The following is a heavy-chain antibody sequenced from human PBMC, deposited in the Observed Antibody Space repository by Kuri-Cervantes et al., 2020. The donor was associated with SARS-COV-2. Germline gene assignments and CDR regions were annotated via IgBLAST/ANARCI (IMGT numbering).Heavy chain of an antibody. CDR3: ARGWSGYSLDPPHFDY. Sequence: ASVKVSCKASGGTFSSYAISWVRQAPGQGLERMGWINPNSGGTNYAQKFQGRVTMTRDTSISTAYMELSRLRSDDTAVYYCARGWSGYSLDPPHFDYWGQGTLVTVSS. CDR2: INPNSGGT. D-gene: IGHD3-3*01. J-gene: IGHJ4*02. CDR1: GGTFSSYA. V-gene: IGHV1-2*02.